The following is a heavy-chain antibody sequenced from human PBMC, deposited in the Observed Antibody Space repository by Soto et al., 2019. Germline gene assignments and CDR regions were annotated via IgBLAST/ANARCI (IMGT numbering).Heavy chain of an antibody. J-gene: IGHJ4*02. D-gene: IGHD3-22*01. CDR3: ARDRRYYDSSGYPQGYYFDY. CDR2: IYYAGST. CDR1: GGSISSGGYY. Sequence: QVQLQESGPGLVKPSQTLSLTCTVSGGSISSGGYYWSWIRQHPGKGLEWIGYIYYAGSTYYNPSLKSRVTISVDTSKNQFSLKLSSVTAADTAVYYCARDRRYYDSSGYPQGYYFDYWGQGTLVTVSS. V-gene: IGHV4-31*03.